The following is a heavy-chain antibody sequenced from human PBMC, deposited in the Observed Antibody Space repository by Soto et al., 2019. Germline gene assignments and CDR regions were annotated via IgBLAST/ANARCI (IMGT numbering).Heavy chain of an antibody. CDR2: ISYDGTDS. Sequence: GVSLRLSCAASSSNIGSDGMQRVCQAPGKGLEWVTVISYDGTDSYYADSVKGRFTISRDNSKNTVYLQMNSLRAEDTAVYYCAKPLFYSDRWYFDYWGQGT. CDR3: AKPLFYSDRWYFDY. D-gene: IGHD3-9*01. CDR1: SSNIGSDG. V-gene: IGHV3-30*18. J-gene: IGHJ4*02.